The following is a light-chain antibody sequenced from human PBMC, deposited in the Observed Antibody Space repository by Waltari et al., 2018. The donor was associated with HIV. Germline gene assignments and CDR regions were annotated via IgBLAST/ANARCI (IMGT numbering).Light chain of an antibody. CDR3: QQYFTTPWT. V-gene: IGKV4-1*01. Sequence: DIVMTQSPDSLAVSLGERATIDCKSSQSVLYSSNNKNSLAWDQQRPGPSPRMIIYWSSTREAGVPDRFSGSGSGTDFNLTISSLQAEEVAVYYCQQYFTTPWTFGQGTKVEIK. J-gene: IGKJ1*01. CDR2: WSS. CDR1: QSVLYSSNNKNS.